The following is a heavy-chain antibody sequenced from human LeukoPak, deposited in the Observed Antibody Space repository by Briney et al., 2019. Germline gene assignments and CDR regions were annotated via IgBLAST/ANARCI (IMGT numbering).Heavy chain of an antibody. D-gene: IGHD5-18*01. CDR3: ARGQKYRNGYTVTELGSGYFDY. CDR1: GGSFSGYY. J-gene: IGHJ4*02. Sequence: SGTLSLTCAVYGGSFSGYYWSWIRQPPGKGLEWIGYIYYSGRTSYNPSLKSRVTISVDTSKNHFSLTLSSVTAADTAVYYCARGQKYRNGYTVTELGSGYFDYWGQGTLVTVSS. V-gene: IGHV4-59*01. CDR2: IYYSGRT.